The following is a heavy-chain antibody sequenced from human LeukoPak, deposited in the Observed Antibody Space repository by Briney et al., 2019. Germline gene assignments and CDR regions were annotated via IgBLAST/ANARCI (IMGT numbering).Heavy chain of an antibody. Sequence: GASVKVSCKASGYTFTSHGISWVRQAPGQGLEWMGWISTYSGNTNYAQKFQGRVTMTRDTSISTAYMELSRLRSDDTAVYYCARDPFEIPYQIRTVNWFDPWGQGTLVTVSS. CDR2: ISTYSGNT. CDR1: GYTFTSHG. V-gene: IGHV1-18*01. D-gene: IGHD3-16*01. J-gene: IGHJ5*02. CDR3: ARDPFEIPYQIRTVNWFDP.